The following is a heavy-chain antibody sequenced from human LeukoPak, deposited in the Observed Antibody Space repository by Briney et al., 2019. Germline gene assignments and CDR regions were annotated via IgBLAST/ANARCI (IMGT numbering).Heavy chain of an antibody. Sequence: PSETLPLTCTVSGGYISGYYWTWIRQPPGKGLEWIANVYYSGTTNIHPSLKSRLIVSLDMSKNKFSLNLTSVTAADTAVYYCARSIYNDQGTFDYWGQGAPVTVSS. CDR3: ARSIYNDQGTFDY. CDR2: VYYSGTT. J-gene: IGHJ4*02. V-gene: IGHV4-59*01. CDR1: GGYISGYY. D-gene: IGHD3-16*02.